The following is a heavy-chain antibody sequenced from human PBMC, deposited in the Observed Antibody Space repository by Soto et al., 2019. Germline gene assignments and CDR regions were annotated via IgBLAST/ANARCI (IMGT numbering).Heavy chain of an antibody. V-gene: IGHV1-8*01. Sequence: ASVKVSCKASGYTFTSYDINWVRQATGQGLEWMGWMNPNSGNTGYAQKFQGRVTMTRNTSISAAYMELSSLRSEDTAVYYCARGRGTRGRYYYYCYVEVWGKGARVTVSS. D-gene: IGHD3-16*01. CDR1: GYTFTSYD. CDR2: MNPNSGNT. CDR3: ARGRGTRGRYYYYCYVEV. J-gene: IGHJ6*03.